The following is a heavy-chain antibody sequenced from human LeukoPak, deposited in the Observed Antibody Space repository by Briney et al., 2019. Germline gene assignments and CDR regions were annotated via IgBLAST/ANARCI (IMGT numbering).Heavy chain of an antibody. D-gene: IGHD3-10*01. CDR3: ARAKLYYYGSGCPRWFDP. CDR1: GGSFSGYY. CDR2: INHSGST. V-gene: IGHV4-34*01. Sequence: PLETLSLTCAAYGGSFSGYYWSWIRQPPGKGLEWIGEINHSGSTNYNPSLKSRVTISVDTSKNQFSLKLSSVTAADTAVYYCARAKLYYYGSGCPRWFDPWGQGTLVTVSS. J-gene: IGHJ5*02.